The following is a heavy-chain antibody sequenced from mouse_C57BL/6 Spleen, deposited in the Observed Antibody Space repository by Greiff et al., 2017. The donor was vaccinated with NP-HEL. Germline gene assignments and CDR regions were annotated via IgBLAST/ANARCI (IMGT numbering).Heavy chain of an antibody. CDR2: IYPGSGST. Sequence: VQLQQPGAELVKPGASVKMSCKASGYTFTSYWITWVKQRPGQGLEWIGDIYPGSGSTNYNEKFKSKATLTVDTSSSTAYMQLSSLTSEDSAVYYCASGGYDYDGFAYWGQGTLVTVSA. CDR1: GYTFTSYW. J-gene: IGHJ3*01. V-gene: IGHV1-55*01. D-gene: IGHD2-4*01. CDR3: ASGGYDYDGFAY.